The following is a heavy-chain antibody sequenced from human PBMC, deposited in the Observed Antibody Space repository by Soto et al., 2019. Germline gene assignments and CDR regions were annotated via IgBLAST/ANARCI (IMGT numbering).Heavy chain of an antibody. CDR3: AREDRRGSSSFYYYYYGMDV. J-gene: IGHJ6*02. V-gene: IGHV4-30-4*01. D-gene: IGHD6-13*01. Sequence: SETLSLTCTVSGGSISSGDYYWSWIRQPPGKGLEWIGYIYYSGSTYYNPSLKSRVTISVDTSKNQFSLKLSSVTAAGTAVYYCAREDRRGSSSFYYYYYGMDVWGQGTTVTVSS. CDR1: GGSISSGDYY. CDR2: IYYSGST.